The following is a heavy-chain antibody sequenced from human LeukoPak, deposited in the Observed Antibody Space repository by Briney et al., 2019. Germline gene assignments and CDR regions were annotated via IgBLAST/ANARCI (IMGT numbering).Heavy chain of an antibody. D-gene: IGHD1-26*01. Sequence: SETLSLTCTVSGGSISSYYWSWIRQPAGKGLEWIGRINPSGSTNYNPSLKSRVTMSVDTSMNQFSLKLTSVTAADTAVYYCARGVVGATAFGNWGQGTLVTVSS. CDR2: INPSGST. CDR1: GGSISSYY. CDR3: ARGVVGATAFGN. J-gene: IGHJ4*02. V-gene: IGHV4-4*07.